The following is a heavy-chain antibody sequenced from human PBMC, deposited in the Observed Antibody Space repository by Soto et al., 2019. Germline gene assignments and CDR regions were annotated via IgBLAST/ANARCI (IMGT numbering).Heavy chain of an antibody. CDR3: ARTTYYYGSGILD. CDR1: GGSISSSSYY. J-gene: IGHJ4*02. Sequence: QLQLQESGPGLVKPSETLSLTCTVSGGSISSSSYYWGWIRQPPGKGLEWIGSIYYSGSTYYNPSLKSRVTISVDTSKNQFSLKLSSVTAADTAVYYCARTTYYYGSGILDWGQGTLVTVSS. D-gene: IGHD3-10*01. V-gene: IGHV4-39*01. CDR2: IYYSGST.